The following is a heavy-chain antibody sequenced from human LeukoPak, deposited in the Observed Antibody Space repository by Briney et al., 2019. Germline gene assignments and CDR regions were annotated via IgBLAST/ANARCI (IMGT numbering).Heavy chain of an antibody. V-gene: IGHV3-23*01. CDR3: AKDRQNYYGSGYYFDY. Sequence: GGSLRLSCAGSRFTFSSYVMTWVRQAPGKGLEWVSSISGSGESTFYVDSVKGRFTIPRDNSKNTLYLQMNSLRAEDTAVYYCAKDRQNYYGSGYYFDYWGQGTLVTVSS. CDR2: ISGSGEST. CDR1: RFTFSSYV. J-gene: IGHJ4*02. D-gene: IGHD3-10*01.